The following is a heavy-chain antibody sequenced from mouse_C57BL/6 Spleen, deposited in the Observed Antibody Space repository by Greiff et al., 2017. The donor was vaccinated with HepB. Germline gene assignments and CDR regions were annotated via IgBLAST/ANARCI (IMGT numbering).Heavy chain of an antibody. J-gene: IGHJ4*01. V-gene: IGHV1-42*01. CDR1: GYSFTGYY. CDR3: ARNYYGSSYDYAMDY. CDR2: INPSTGGT. Sequence: EVQLQQSGPELVKPGASVKISCKASGYSFTGYYMNWVKQSPEKSLEWIGEINPSTGGTTYNQKFKAKATLTVDKSSSTAYMQLKSLTSEDPAVYYCARNYYGSSYDYAMDYWGQGTSVTVAS. D-gene: IGHD1-1*01.